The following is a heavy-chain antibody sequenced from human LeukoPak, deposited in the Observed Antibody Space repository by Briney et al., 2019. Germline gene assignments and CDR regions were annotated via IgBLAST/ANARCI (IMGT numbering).Heavy chain of an antibody. Sequence: GGSLRLSCAASGFTFDDYGMAWVRQAPGKGLEWVSGLKRNGGSTGYAESVKGRFTISRDNAKNSLYLQMNSLRAEDTAAYYCAREVRAADGSFYYYYMDVWGKGTTVTVSS. CDR2: LKRNGGST. J-gene: IGHJ6*03. V-gene: IGHV3-20*04. D-gene: IGHD6-13*01. CDR3: AREVRAADGSFYYYYMDV. CDR1: GFTFDDYG.